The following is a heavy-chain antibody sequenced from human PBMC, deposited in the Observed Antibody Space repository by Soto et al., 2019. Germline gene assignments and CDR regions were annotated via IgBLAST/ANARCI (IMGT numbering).Heavy chain of an antibody. CDR2: INPSGGIT. D-gene: IGHD6-6*01. CDR3: ARGGPRQLVIYGMDV. CDR1: VYTFSSYY. V-gene: IGHV1-46*01. Sequence: PGASVKVSCKASVYTFSSYYMHWVRQAPGQGLEWMGIINPSGGITNYAQRFQGRVTMTRDTSTRTVYMELSSLRSEDTAVYYCARGGPRQLVIYGMDVWGQGTTVTVSS. J-gene: IGHJ6*02.